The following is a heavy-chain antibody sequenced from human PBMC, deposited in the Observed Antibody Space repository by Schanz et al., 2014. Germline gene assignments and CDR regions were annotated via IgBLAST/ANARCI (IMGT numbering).Heavy chain of an antibody. CDR2: MIGSGSSV. CDR1: GFTFTTYA. D-gene: IGHD3-9*01. Sequence: EVKLVESGEGLVEAGGSLRLSCAASGFTFTTYAMTWVRQAPGKGLEWVSRMIGSGSSVFYADSVKGRFIISRDNSKNTLYLQVNSLRAEDTAVYYCAKHVRSLTGNDYWGQGTLVTVSS. V-gene: IGHV3-23*04. CDR3: AKHVRSLTGNDY. J-gene: IGHJ4*02.